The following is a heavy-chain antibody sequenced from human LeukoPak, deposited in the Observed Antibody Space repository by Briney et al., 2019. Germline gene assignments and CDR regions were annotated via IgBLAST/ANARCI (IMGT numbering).Heavy chain of an antibody. Sequence: GGSLILSCAASGFTFSSYAMSWVRPAPGKGLEWVSAISGSGGSTYYADSVKGRFTISRDNSKNTLYLQMNSLRAEDTAVYYCAGGQFMGIVVVPAAMPKYYFDYWGQGTLVTVSS. V-gene: IGHV3-23*01. J-gene: IGHJ4*02. CDR1: GFTFSSYA. CDR2: ISGSGGST. D-gene: IGHD2-2*03. CDR3: AGGQFMGIVVVPAAMPKYYFDY.